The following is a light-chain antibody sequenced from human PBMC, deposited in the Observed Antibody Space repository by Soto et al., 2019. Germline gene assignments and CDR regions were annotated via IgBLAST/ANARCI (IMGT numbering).Light chain of an antibody. Sequence: DIQMTQSPSTLSASVGDRVSITGRAGQTISSWLAWYQQKTGKAPKILIYDASSLPSGVPSRFRGGESGTEFTLTISSLQPDDFAVYYCQQYNSYPWTFGQGTKVDIK. CDR1: QTISSW. CDR2: DAS. CDR3: QQYNSYPWT. V-gene: IGKV1-5*01. J-gene: IGKJ1*01.